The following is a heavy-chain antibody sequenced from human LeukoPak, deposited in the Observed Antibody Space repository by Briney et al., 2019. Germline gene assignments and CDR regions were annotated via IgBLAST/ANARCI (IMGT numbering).Heavy chain of an antibody. CDR2: ISTYNGNT. D-gene: IGHD3-22*01. CDR3: ARDGNYYDSSGYTVFSDS. Sequence: ASVKVSCKASGYTFTSYGIGWVRQSPGQGLEWMGWISTYNGNTNYAQRLQGRVTMTTDTSTTTAYMELRSLRSDDTAVYYCARDGNYYDSSGYTVFSDSWGQGALVTVSS. J-gene: IGHJ4*02. CDR1: GYTFTSYG. V-gene: IGHV1-18*01.